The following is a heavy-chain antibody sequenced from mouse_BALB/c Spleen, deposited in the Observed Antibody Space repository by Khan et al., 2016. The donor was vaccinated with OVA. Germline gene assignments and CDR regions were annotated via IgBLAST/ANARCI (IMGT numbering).Heavy chain of an antibody. D-gene: IGHD2-3*01. CDR3: ARDGSRYNYTMDY. Sequence: EVQLVESGPGLVKPSQSLSLTCTVTGYSITSDYAWNWIRQFPGNKLEWMGYISYSGSTNYNPSLKSRISITRATSKNQFFLQLNSVTAEDTATYYCARDGSRYNYTMDYWGQGTAVTVSA. J-gene: IGHJ4*01. V-gene: IGHV3-2*02. CDR2: ISYSGST. CDR1: GYSITSDYA.